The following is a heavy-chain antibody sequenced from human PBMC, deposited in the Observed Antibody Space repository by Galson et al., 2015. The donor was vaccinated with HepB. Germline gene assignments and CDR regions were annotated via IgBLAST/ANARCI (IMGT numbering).Heavy chain of an antibody. J-gene: IGHJ5*02. CDR2: INHSGST. CDR1: GESFSSYY. Sequence: LSLTCAVYGESFSSYYWSWIRQPPGKGLEWIGEINHSGSTNYNPSLKSRVTMSVDTSKNQFSLKLSSVTAADTAVYYCARGPPSLRLRFWWFDPWGQGTLVTVSS. V-gene: IGHV4-34*01. D-gene: IGHD5-12*01. CDR3: ARGPPSLRLRFWWFDP.